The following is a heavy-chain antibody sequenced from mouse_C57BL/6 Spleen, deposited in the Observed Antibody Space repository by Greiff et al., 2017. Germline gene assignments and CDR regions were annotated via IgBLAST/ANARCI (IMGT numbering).Heavy chain of an antibody. Sequence: QVQLQHSGAELVRPGTSVKVSCKASGYAFTNYLIEWVKQRPGQGLEWIGVINPGSGGTNYNEKFKGKATLTADKSSSTAYMQLSSLTSEDSAVYFCARSENWDYWGQGTTLTVSS. CDR3: ARSENWDY. CDR1: GYAFTNYL. V-gene: IGHV1-54*01. CDR2: INPGSGGT. D-gene: IGHD4-1*01. J-gene: IGHJ2*01.